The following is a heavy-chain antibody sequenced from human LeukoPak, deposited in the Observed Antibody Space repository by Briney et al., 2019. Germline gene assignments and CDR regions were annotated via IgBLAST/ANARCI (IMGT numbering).Heavy chain of an antibody. CDR2: IYPGDSDT. Sequence: GESLKISCKGSGYSFTSYWIGWVRQMPGKGREWMGIIYPGDSDTRYSPSFQGQVTISADKSISTAYLQWSSLKASDTAMYYCARGGSRYCSSTSCPNWFDPWGQGTLVTVSS. V-gene: IGHV5-51*01. CDR1: GYSFTSYW. J-gene: IGHJ5*02. CDR3: ARGGSRYCSSTSCPNWFDP. D-gene: IGHD2-2*01.